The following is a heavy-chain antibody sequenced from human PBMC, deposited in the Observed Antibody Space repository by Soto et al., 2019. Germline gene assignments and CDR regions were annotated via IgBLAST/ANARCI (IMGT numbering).Heavy chain of an antibody. CDR1: GGSIITYY. CDR3: ARDRGLIKAFDI. CDR2: IDYSGNT. Sequence: QVQLQESGPGLVKPSETLSLTCTVSGGSIITYYWSWIRQPPGKGLEWIGYIDYSGNTNYNASLKIRVTISVDTSKNPFSLMLSSVTAADTAVYYCARDRGLIKAFDIWGQGTMVTVSS. J-gene: IGHJ3*02. V-gene: IGHV4-59*01. D-gene: IGHD3-16*01.